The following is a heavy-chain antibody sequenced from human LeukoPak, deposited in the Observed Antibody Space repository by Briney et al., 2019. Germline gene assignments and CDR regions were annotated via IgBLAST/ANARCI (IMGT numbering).Heavy chain of an antibody. J-gene: IGHJ4*02. Sequence: GGSLRLSCEASGFTFSDYFMSWIRQAPGEGLAWISYISFSGTTIYYADSVKGRFTISRDDAKNSLYLQMSSLRAEDTGIYYCARMIRGVDFDSWGQGTLVTVSS. V-gene: IGHV3-11*04. CDR2: ISFSGTTI. CDR3: ARMIRGVDFDS. D-gene: IGHD3-10*01. CDR1: GFTFSDYF.